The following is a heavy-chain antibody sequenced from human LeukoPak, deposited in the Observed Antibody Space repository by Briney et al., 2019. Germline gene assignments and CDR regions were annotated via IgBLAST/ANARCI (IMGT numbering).Heavy chain of an antibody. CDR1: GFTFSSYG. J-gene: IGHJ4*02. CDR3: AKVGWQQLAYFDY. V-gene: IGHV3-30*02. Sequence: GGSLRLSCAASGFTFSSYGMHWVRQAPGKGLEWVAFIRYDGSNKYYADSVKGRFTISRDNSKNTLYLQMNSLRAEDTAVYYCAKVGWQQLAYFDYWGQGTLVTVSS. D-gene: IGHD6-13*01. CDR2: IRYDGSNK.